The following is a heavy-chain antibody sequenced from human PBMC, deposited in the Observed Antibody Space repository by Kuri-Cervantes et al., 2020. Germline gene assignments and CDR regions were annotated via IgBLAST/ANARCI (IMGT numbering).Heavy chain of an antibody. CDR2: IGVDGSTT. J-gene: IGHJ4*02. CDR1: EFTITTYW. CDR3: AGLWDYGGNPWYFEY. V-gene: IGHV3-74*01. Sequence: GGSLRLSCVASEFTITTYWMHWVRQGPGKGPVWVARIGVDGSTTNYADFVKGRFTVSRDNAKNTVYLQMNSLTAEDTAIYYCAGLWDYGGNPWYFEYWGQGTLVTVSS. D-gene: IGHD4-23*01.